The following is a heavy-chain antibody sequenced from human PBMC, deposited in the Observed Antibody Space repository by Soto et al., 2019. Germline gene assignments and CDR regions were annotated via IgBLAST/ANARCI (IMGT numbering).Heavy chain of an antibody. D-gene: IGHD3-3*01. Sequence: KPSETLSLTCTVSGGSVSSGSYYWSWIRQPPGKGLEWIGYIYYSGSTNYNPSLKSRVTISVDTSKNQLSLKLSSVTAADTAVYYCARARYYDFWSGHTKYYYGMDVWGQGTTVTVSS. CDR1: GGSVSSGSYY. CDR2: IYYSGST. CDR3: ARARYYDFWSGHTKYYYGMDV. J-gene: IGHJ6*02. V-gene: IGHV4-61*01.